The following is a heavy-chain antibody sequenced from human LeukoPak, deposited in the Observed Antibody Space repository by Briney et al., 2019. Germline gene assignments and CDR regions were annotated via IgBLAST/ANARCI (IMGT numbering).Heavy chain of an antibody. V-gene: IGHV4-38-2*01. CDR1: DYSITSPYF. CDR2: TYHSGTT. Sequence: SETLSLTCAVSDYSITSPYFWGWIRQPPGKGLEWIGSTYHSGTTYYNPSFESRVTISVDTSKNQFSLKLSSVTAADTAIYYCARGDGGASWRVHFWFDPWGPGTLVTVSS. CDR3: ARGDGGASWRVHFWFDP. J-gene: IGHJ5*02. D-gene: IGHD6-19*01.